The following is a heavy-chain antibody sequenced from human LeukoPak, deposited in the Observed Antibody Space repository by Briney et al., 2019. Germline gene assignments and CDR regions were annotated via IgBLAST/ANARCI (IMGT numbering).Heavy chain of an antibody. CDR1: GGSISSGSYY. Sequence: SQTLSLTCTVSGGSISSGSYYWSWIRQPAGKGLEWIGRIYTSGSTNYNPSLKSRVTISVDTSKNQFSLKLSSVTAADTAVYYCALAVAGRHGTGDDAFDIWGQGTMVTVSS. D-gene: IGHD6-19*01. CDR3: ALAVAGRHGTGDDAFDI. V-gene: IGHV4-61*02. J-gene: IGHJ3*02. CDR2: IYTSGST.